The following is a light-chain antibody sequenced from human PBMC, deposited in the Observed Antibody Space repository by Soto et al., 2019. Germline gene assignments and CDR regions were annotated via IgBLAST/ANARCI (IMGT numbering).Light chain of an antibody. Sequence: QSALTQPASVSGSPGQSITISCTGTSSDVGGYNHVSWYQQHPGKAPKLMIYDVTDRPLGVSNRFSGSKSGKTASLAISGLQAEDEADYYCNSYTSTNTLVFGGGTKLTVL. CDR3: NSYTSTNTLV. V-gene: IGLV2-14*03. CDR1: SSDVGGYNH. J-gene: IGLJ2*01. CDR2: DVT.